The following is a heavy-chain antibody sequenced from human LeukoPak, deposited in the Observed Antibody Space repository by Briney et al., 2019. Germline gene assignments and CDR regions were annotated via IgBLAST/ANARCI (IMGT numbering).Heavy chain of an antibody. Sequence: SETLSLTCAVYGGSFSGYYWSWIRQPPGKGLEWIGEINHSGSTNYNPSLKSRVTISVDTSKNQFSLKLSSVTAADTAVYCCARGGPGGYSYGYRPRAFDIWGQGTMVTVSS. CDR2: INHSGST. CDR1: GGSFSGYY. D-gene: IGHD5-18*01. V-gene: IGHV4-34*01. J-gene: IGHJ3*02. CDR3: ARGGPGGYSYGYRPRAFDI.